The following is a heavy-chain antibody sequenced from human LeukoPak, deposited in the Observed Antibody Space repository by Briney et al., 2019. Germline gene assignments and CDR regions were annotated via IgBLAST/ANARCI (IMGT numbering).Heavy chain of an antibody. V-gene: IGHV4-59*01. CDR2: IYYSGST. J-gene: IGHJ6*03. CDR1: GGSISSYY. D-gene: IGHD4-17*01. CDR3: ARVLHGDYAHYYYYYMDV. Sequence: SETLSLTCTVSGGSISSYYWSWIRQPPGRGLEWIGYIYYSGSTNYNPSLKSRVTISVDTSKNQFSLKLSSATAADTAVYYCARVLHGDYAHYYYYYMDVWGKGTTVTVSS.